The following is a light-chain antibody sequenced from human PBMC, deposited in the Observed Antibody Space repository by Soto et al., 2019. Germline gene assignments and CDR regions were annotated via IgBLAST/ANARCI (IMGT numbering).Light chain of an antibody. J-gene: IGKJ2*01. V-gene: IGKV3-11*01. CDR3: QQRSNWPPYT. CDR1: QSVSSY. Sequence: EIVLTQSPATLSLSPGERATLSCRASQSVSSYLAWYQQKPGQAPRLLIYDASNRPTGIPPRFSGSGSGTDFTLTISSLVAEDFAVYYCQQRSNWPPYTFGQGTKLEIK. CDR2: DAS.